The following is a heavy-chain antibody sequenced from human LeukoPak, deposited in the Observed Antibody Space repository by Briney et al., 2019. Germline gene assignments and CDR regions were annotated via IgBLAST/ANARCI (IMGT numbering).Heavy chain of an antibody. D-gene: IGHD1-26*01. J-gene: IGHJ4*02. V-gene: IGHV4-39*02. CDR2: IYYSGST. Sequence: ASETLSLTCTVSGGSISSSSYYWGWIRQPPGKGLEWIGSIYYSGSTYYNPSLKSRVTISVDTSKNQFSLKLSSVTAADTAVYYCAREWELLLDYWGQGTLVTVSS. CDR1: GGSISSSSYY. CDR3: AREWELLLDY.